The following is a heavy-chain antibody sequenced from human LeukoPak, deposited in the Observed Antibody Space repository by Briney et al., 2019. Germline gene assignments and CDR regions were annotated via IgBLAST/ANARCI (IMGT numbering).Heavy chain of an antibody. D-gene: IGHD6-19*01. CDR2: IWDDGSDK. Sequence: GGSLRLSCAASGFTFSSYGMHWVRQAPGKGLEWVAFIWDDGSDKYYADSVKGRFTISRDNAKNSLYLQMNSLRAEDTAVYYCARRGLAVAGTRTYYFDYWGQGTLVTVSS. V-gene: IGHV3-33*01. CDR1: GFTFSSYG. J-gene: IGHJ4*02. CDR3: ARRGLAVAGTRTYYFDY.